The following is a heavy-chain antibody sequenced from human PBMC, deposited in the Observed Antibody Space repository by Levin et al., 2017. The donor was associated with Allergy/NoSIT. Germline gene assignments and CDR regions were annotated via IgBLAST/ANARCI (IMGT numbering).Heavy chain of an antibody. CDR2: IDSSSSYI. Sequence: GGSLRLSCTASGFTFSSYSMNWVRQAPGKGLEWVSYIDSSSSYIYYTDSMKGRFTISRDNAKNSLYLQMNSLRAEDTAVYYCAREGSSRWYGAHWYFDRWGRGTLVTVSS. D-gene: IGHD6-13*01. CDR1: GFTFSSYS. J-gene: IGHJ2*01. V-gene: IGHV3-21*01. CDR3: AREGSSRWYGAHWYFDR.